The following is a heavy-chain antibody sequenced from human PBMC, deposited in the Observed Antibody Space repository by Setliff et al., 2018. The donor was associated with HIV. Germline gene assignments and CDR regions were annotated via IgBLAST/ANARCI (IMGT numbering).Heavy chain of an antibody. Sequence: QPGGSLRLSCAASGFTFSSYGMHWVRQAPGKGLEWVAFIRYDGSNKYYADSVKGRFTISRDNSKNTLYLQMNSLRAEDTAVYYCAKPRHYDSSGYYHYWGQGTLVTVSS. J-gene: IGHJ4*02. CDR2: IRYDGSNK. CDR3: AKPRHYDSSGYYHY. V-gene: IGHV3-30*02. D-gene: IGHD3-22*01. CDR1: GFTFSSYG.